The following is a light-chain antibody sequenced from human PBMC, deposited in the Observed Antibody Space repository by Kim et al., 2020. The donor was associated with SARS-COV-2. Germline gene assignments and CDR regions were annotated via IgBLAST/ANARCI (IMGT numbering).Light chain of an antibody. CDR2: GAS. CDR3: QQYGGSAR. V-gene: IGKV3-20*01. J-gene: IGKJ4*01. Sequence: LSPGESATLSCRASQSISNNYLAWYQQKPGQPPRLLIYGASSRATGIPDRFSGSGSGTDFTLTISRLEPEDFAVYYCQQYGGSARFGGGTKVDIK. CDR1: QSISNNY.